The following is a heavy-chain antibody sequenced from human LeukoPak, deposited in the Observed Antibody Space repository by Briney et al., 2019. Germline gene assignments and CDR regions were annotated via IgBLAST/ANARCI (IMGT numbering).Heavy chain of an antibody. CDR3: AKQMVEGQKYRYMDV. D-gene: IGHD2-15*01. CDR1: GCNFGGCG. V-gene: IGHV3-30*02. CDR2: TRFDESQK. Sequence: GGSLRLSCAASGCNFGGCGMHWVRQAPGKGLEGVACTRFDESQKDYADSVKGRFTISRDNSRNTVSLQMDSLRPDHTDIYYCAKQMVEGQKYRYMDVWGKGTSVTVSS. J-gene: IGHJ6*03.